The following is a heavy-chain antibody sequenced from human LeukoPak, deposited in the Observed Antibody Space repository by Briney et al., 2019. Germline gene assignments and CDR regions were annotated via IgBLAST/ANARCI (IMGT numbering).Heavy chain of an antibody. D-gene: IGHD2-15*01. CDR1: GFTFSSYA. V-gene: IGHV3-23*01. Sequence: PGGSLGLSCAASGFTFSSYAMSRVRQAPGKELEWVSAISGSGGSTYYADSVKGRFTISRDNSKNTLYLQMNSLRAEDTAVYYCRVAATFDAFDIWGQGTMVTVSS. CDR3: RVAATFDAFDI. J-gene: IGHJ3*02. CDR2: ISGSGGST.